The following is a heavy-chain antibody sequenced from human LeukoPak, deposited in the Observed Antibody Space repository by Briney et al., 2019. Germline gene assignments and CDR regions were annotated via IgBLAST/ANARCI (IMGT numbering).Heavy chain of an antibody. CDR3: AREDRDYDFWSGYPQYNWFDP. CDR1: GGSISSYY. D-gene: IGHD3-3*01. CDR2: IYCSGST. J-gene: IGHJ5*02. V-gene: IGHV4-59*01. Sequence: PSETLSLTCTVSGGSISSYYWSWIRQPPGKGLEWIGYIYCSGSTNYNPSLKSRVTISVDTSKNQFSLKLSSVTAADTAVYYCAREDRDYDFWSGYPQYNWFDPWGQGTLVTVSS.